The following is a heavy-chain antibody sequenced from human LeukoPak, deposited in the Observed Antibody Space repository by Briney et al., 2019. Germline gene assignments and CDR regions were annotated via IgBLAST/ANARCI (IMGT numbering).Heavy chain of an antibody. Sequence: GGSLRLSCAASGFAFSSYSMNWVRQAPGKGLEWVSSISSSSSYIYYADSVKGRFTISRDNAKNSLYLQMNSLRAEDTTVYYCARDLYSYGYASGDYWGQGTLVTVSS. J-gene: IGHJ4*02. CDR2: ISSSSSYI. CDR3: ARDLYSYGYASGDY. CDR1: GFAFSSYS. V-gene: IGHV3-21*01. D-gene: IGHD5-18*01.